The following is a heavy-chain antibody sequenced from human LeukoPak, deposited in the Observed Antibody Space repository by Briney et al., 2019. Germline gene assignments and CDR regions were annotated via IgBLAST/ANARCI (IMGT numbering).Heavy chain of an antibody. CDR1: GGSFSGYY. Sequence: SETLSLTCAVYGGSFSGYYWSWIRQPPGKGLEWIGEIYHSGSTNYNPSLKSRVTISVDKSKNQFSLKLSSVTAADTAVYYCARGVSGNPHFDYWGQGTLVTVSS. J-gene: IGHJ4*02. V-gene: IGHV4-34*01. CDR2: IYHSGST. D-gene: IGHD3-10*01. CDR3: ARGVSGNPHFDY.